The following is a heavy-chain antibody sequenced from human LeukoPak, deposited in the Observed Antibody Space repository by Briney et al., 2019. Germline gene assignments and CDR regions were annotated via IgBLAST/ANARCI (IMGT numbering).Heavy chain of an antibody. CDR3: ARDLSSGYLDY. J-gene: IGHJ4*02. D-gene: IGHD2-8*02. CDR2: ISSSSSYI. CDR1: GSTFSSYS. V-gene: IGHV3-21*01. Sequence: GGSLRLSCAASGSTFSSYSMNWVRQAPRKGLEWVSSISSSSSYIYYADSVKGRFTISRDNAKNSLYLQMNSLRAEDTAVYYCARDLSSGYLDYWGQGTLVTVSS.